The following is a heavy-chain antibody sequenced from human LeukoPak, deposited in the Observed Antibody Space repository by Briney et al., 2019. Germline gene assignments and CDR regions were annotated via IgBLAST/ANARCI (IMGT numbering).Heavy chain of an antibody. Sequence: SETLSPTCTVSGGSISSGDYYWSWIRQPPGKGLEWIGYIYYSGSTYYNPSLKSRVTISVDTSKNQFSLKLSSVTAADTAVYYCARVSPIFGVVKYSFDYWAREPWSPSPQ. J-gene: IGHJ4*02. D-gene: IGHD3-3*01. CDR3: ARVSPIFGVVKYSFDY. CDR2: IYYSGST. V-gene: IGHV4-30-4*01. CDR1: GGSISSGDYY.